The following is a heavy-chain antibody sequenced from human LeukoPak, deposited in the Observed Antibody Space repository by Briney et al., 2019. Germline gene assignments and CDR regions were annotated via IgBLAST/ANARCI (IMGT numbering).Heavy chain of an antibody. CDR3: AKGQWLVNYFDY. V-gene: IGHV3-30-3*01. J-gene: IGHJ4*02. CDR2: ISYDGSNK. CDR1: GFTFSSYA. Sequence: GGSLRLSCAASGFTFSSYAMHWVRQAPGKGLEWVAVISYDGSNKYYADSVKGRFTISRDNSKNTLYLQMNSLRAEDTAVYYCAKGQWLVNYFDYWGQGTLVTVSS. D-gene: IGHD6-19*01.